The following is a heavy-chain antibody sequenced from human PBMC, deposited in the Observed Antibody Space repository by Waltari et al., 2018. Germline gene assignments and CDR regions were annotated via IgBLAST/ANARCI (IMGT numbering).Heavy chain of an antibody. Sequence: EVYLVESGGGLVKPGGSLRLSCLVSGFPSIDYGMHWIRQPPGKGLEWVSGIYGNGGRLDYLDSVRGRFTISRDDAKNSLYLQMNSLRVEDTALYFCIKETKAGGLDYWGQGTLVTVSS. J-gene: IGHJ4*02. CDR3: IKETKAGGLDY. V-gene: IGHV3-9*02. CDR2: IYGNGGRL. D-gene: IGHD1-7*01. CDR1: GFPSIDYG.